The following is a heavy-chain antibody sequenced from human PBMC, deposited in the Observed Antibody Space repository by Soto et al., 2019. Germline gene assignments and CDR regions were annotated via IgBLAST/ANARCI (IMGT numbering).Heavy chain of an antibody. CDR3: AREAPYYYGMDV. V-gene: IGHV3-7*03. CDR2: IKQDGSEK. J-gene: IGHJ6*02. Sequence: GGSLRLSCAASGFTFRSYWMSWVRQAPGKGLEWVANIKQDGSEKYYVDSVKGRFTISRDNAKNSLYLQMNSLRAEDTAVYYCAREAPYYYGMDVWGQGTTVTVS. CDR1: GFTFRSYW.